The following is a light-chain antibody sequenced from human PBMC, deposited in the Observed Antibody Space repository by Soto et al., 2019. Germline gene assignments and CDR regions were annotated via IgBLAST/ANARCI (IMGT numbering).Light chain of an antibody. CDR2: AAS. CDR1: QSISSY. V-gene: IGKV1-39*01. J-gene: IGKJ4*01. CDR3: QQSYSTPLT. Sequence: DIQMTQSPSSLSASVGDRVTITCRASQSISSYLNWYQQKPGKAPKLLIYAASSLQSGVPSRFSGSGSGTDFTVTISQLQPEDFATYYCQQSYSTPLTFGGGTKVEIK.